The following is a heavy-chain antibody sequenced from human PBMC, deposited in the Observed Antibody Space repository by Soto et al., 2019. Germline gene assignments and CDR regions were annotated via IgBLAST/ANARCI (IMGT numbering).Heavy chain of an antibody. D-gene: IGHD5-12*01. CDR1: GFTFSSYA. V-gene: IGHV3-23*01. Sequence: GGSLRLSCAASGFTFSSYAMSWVRQAPGKGLEWVSAISGSGGSTYYADSVKGRFTISRDNSKNTLCLQMNSLRAEDTAVYYCAKNLGYRSYYYYYGMDVWGQGTTLTVSS. CDR3: AKNLGYRSYYYYYGMDV. CDR2: ISGSGGST. J-gene: IGHJ6*02.